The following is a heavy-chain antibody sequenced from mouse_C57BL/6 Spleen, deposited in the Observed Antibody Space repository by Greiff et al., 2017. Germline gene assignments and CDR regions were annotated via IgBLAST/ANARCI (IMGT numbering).Heavy chain of an antibody. CDR3: TRKRGYYYGSSYWYFDV. CDR2: IDPETGGT. D-gene: IGHD1-1*01. Sequence: QVQLKQSGAELVRPGASVTLSCKASGYTFTDYEMHWVKQTPVHGLEWIGAIDPETGGTAYNQKFKGKAILTADKSSSTAYMELRSLTSEDSAVYYCTRKRGYYYGSSYWYFDVWGTGTTVTVSS. J-gene: IGHJ1*03. CDR1: GYTFTDYE. V-gene: IGHV1-15*01.